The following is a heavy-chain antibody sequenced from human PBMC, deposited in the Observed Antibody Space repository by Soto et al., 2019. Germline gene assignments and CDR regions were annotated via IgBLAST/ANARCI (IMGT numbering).Heavy chain of an antibody. D-gene: IGHD6-19*01. Sequence: GGSLRLSCTASGFTFSSYAMSWVRQAPGKGLEWVSAISGSGGSTYYADSVKGRFTISRDNSKNTLYLQMNSLRAEDTAVYYCAKDHSGIAVLDDSDYWGQGTLVTVSS. J-gene: IGHJ4*02. CDR2: ISGSGGST. V-gene: IGHV3-23*01. CDR3: AKDHSGIAVLDDSDY. CDR1: GFTFSSYA.